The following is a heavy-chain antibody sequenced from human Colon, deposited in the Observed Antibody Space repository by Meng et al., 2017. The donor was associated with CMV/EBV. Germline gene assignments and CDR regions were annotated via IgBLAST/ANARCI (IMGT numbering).Heavy chain of an antibody. J-gene: IGHJ3*02. D-gene: IGHD1-26*01. CDR2: INPNSGGT. V-gene: IGHV1-2*02. Sequence: GGSLRLSCAASGYTFTDYYMHWVRQAPGQGLEWMGWINPNSGGTNYAQKFQGRVTMTRDTSISTAYMELSRLRSDDTAVYYCARGPDSGSYSGLAFDIWGQGTMVTVSS. CDR3: ARGPDSGSYSGLAFDI. CDR1: GYTFTDYY.